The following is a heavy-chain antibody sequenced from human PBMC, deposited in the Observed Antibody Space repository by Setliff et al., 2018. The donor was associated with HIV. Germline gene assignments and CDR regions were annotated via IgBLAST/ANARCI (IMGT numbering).Heavy chain of an antibody. Sequence: VASVKVSCKASGYTFTSYTMHWARQAPGQRLEWMGWINSGNGNTKYSQKFQGRVTITRDISAITAYMELSSLISEDTAVYYCARNPDSGYDSGAFDIWGQGTMVTVSS. V-gene: IGHV1-3*01. J-gene: IGHJ3*02. CDR1: GYTFTSYT. CDR2: INSGNGNT. CDR3: ARNPDSGYDSGAFDI. D-gene: IGHD5-12*01.